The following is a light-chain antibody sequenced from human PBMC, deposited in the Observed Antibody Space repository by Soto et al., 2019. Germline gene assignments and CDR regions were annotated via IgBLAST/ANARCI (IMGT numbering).Light chain of an antibody. CDR2: AAS. CDR3: QQSYSTPLT. V-gene: IGKV1-39*01. CDR1: QSISTY. Sequence: DIHLTQSPSSVSASIGARVTITCRASQSISTYLNWYQQKPGKAPNLLIYAASTLQSGVPSRFSGSGSGTDFTLTISGLQPDDFATYYCQQSYSTPLTFGGGTKVDIK. J-gene: IGKJ4*01.